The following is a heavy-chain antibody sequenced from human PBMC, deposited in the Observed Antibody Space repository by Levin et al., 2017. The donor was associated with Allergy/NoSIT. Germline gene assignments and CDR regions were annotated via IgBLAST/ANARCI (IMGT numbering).Heavy chain of an antibody. CDR2: IWYDGSNK. Sequence: GESLKISCAASGFTFSSYGMHWVRQAPGKGLEWVAVIWYDGSNKYYADSVKGRFTISRDNSKNTLYLQMNSLRAEDTAVYYCARDLYYGSGSYYNGGSEADAFDIWGQGTMVTVSS. CDR1: GFTFSSYG. J-gene: IGHJ3*02. CDR3: ARDLYYGSGSYYNGGSEADAFDI. D-gene: IGHD3-10*01. V-gene: IGHV3-33*01.